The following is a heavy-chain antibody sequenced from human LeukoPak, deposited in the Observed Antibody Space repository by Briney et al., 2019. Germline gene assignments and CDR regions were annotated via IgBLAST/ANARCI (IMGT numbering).Heavy chain of an antibody. D-gene: IGHD1-1*01. CDR3: ARTGNPPTGDY. Sequence: GGSLRLSCAASGFTVSRSYMSWVRQAPGQGLEWVSVIYSGGSTYYADSVKDRFTISRDNSKNTLYLQMNSLRAEDTAVYYCARTGNPPTGDYWGQGTLVTVSS. CDR1: GFTVSRSY. CDR2: IYSGGST. J-gene: IGHJ4*02. V-gene: IGHV3-53*01.